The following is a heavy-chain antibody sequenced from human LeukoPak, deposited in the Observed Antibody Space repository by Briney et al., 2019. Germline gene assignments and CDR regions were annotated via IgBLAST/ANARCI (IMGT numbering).Heavy chain of an antibody. J-gene: IGHJ4*02. CDR2: VYYSGST. Sequence: PSETLSLTCTVSGGSISSSRYYWGRVRQPQGKGLEWIRSVYYSGSTYYNPSLKSRDTISVDTSKNQFSPKLSSVTAADAAVYFCARHGDGYNFFDYWGQGTLVTVS. CDR1: GGSISSSRYY. V-gene: IGHV4-39*01. CDR3: ARHGDGYNFFDY. D-gene: IGHD5-24*01.